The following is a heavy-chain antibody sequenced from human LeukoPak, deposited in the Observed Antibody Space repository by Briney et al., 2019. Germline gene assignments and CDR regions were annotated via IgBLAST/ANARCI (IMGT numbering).Heavy chain of an antibody. J-gene: IGHJ4*02. CDR1: GFTFSTYE. CDR2: ISSTATTI. CDR3: AKGRRGYCSSTSCYAGGYFDY. V-gene: IGHV3-48*03. Sequence: PGGSLRLSCAASGFTFSTYEMNWVRQAPGKGLEWVSYISSTATTIYYADSVKGRFTISRDNSKNTLYLQMNSLRAEDTAVYYCAKGRRGYCSSTSCYAGGYFDYWGQGTLVTVSS. D-gene: IGHD2-2*01.